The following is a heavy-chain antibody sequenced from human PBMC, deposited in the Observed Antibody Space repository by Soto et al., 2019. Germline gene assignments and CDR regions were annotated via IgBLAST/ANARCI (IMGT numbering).Heavy chain of an antibody. J-gene: IGHJ4*02. CDR2: INHSGST. Sequence: NPWETLSLTCTVSGGSISSSSYYWGWIRQPPGKGLEWIGEINHSGSTNYNPSLKSRVTISVDTSKNQFSLKLSSVTAADTAVYYCARAPSVNFDYWGQGTLVTVSS. D-gene: IGHD4-4*01. CDR1: GGSISSSSYY. V-gene: IGHV4-39*07. CDR3: ARAPSVNFDY.